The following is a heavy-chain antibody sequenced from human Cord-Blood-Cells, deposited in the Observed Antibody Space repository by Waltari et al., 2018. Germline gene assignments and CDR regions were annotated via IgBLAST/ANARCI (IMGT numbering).Heavy chain of an antibody. CDR1: GFTFSSYG. CDR3: AKVWDIAARDAFDI. Sequence: QVQLVESGGGVVQPGGSLRLSCAASGFTFSSYGMHWLRQAPGKGLEWVAFIRYDGSNKYYADSVKGRFTISRDNSKNTLYLQMNSLRAEDTAVYYCAKVWDIAARDAFDIWGQGTMVTVSS. V-gene: IGHV3-30*02. D-gene: IGHD6-6*01. J-gene: IGHJ3*02. CDR2: IRYDGSNK.